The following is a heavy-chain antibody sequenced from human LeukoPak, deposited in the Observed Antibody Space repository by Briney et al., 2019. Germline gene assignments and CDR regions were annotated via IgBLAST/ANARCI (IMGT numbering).Heavy chain of an antibody. CDR3: AKDLRVGATDCYFDY. D-gene: IGHD1-26*01. V-gene: IGHV3-23*01. CDR2: ISGSGGST. J-gene: IGHJ4*02. Sequence: GGSLRLSCAASGFTFSSYAVSWVRQAPGKGLEWVSAISGSGGSTYYADSVKGRSTISRDNSKNTLYLQMNSLRAEDTAVYYCAKDLRVGATDCYFDYWGQGTLVTVSS. CDR1: GFTFSSYA.